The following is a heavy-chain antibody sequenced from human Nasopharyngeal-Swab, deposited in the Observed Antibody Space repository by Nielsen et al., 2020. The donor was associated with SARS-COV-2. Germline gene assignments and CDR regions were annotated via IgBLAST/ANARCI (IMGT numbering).Heavy chain of an antibody. D-gene: IGHD6-13*01. CDR3: ARDGMWAIAAAGGFDY. CDR2: ISSSGSTI. Sequence: GESLKISCAASGFTFSYYYMSWIRQAPGKGLEWVSYISSSGSTIYYADSVKGRFTISRDNAKNSLYLQMNSLRAEDTAVYYCARDGMWAIAAAGGFDYWGQGTLVTVSS. J-gene: IGHJ4*02. V-gene: IGHV3-11*01. CDR1: GFTFSYYY.